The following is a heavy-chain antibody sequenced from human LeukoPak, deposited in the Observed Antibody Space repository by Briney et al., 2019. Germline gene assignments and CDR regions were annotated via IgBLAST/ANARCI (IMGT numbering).Heavy chain of an antibody. J-gene: IGHJ4*02. CDR2: INSDGSST. CDR3: ASGPWSLDY. D-gene: IGHD3-3*01. Sequence: PGRSLRLSCAASGFTFSSYGMHWVRQAPGKGLVWVTRINSDGSSTSYADSVKGRFTISRDNAKNTLYLQMNSLRAEDTALYYCASGPWSLDYWGQGTLVTVSS. CDR1: GFTFSSYG. V-gene: IGHV3-74*01.